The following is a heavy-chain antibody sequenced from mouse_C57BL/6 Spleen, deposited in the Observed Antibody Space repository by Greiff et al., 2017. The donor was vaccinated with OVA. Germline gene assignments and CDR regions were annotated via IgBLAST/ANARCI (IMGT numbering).Heavy chain of an antibody. J-gene: IGHJ1*03. D-gene: IGHD1-1*01. CDR3: ARGAGTHWYFDV. CDR2: IYPGCGST. CDR1: GYTFTSYW. V-gene: IGHV1-55*01. Sequence: QVQLQQPGAELVKPGASVKMSCKASGYTFTSYWITWVKQRPGQGLEWIGAIYPGCGSTNYNEKFKSKATLTVDTSSSTAYMQLSSLTSEDSAVYYCARGAGTHWYFDVWGTGTTVTVSS.